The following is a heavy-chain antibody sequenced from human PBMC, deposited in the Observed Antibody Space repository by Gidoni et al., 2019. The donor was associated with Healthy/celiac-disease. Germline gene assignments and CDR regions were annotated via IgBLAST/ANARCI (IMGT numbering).Heavy chain of an antibody. V-gene: IGHV3-53*02. CDR3: ARGWGSYYDILTGYPNWFDP. D-gene: IGHD3-9*01. J-gene: IGHJ5*02. CDR2: IYSGGST. CDR1: GFTVSSNY. Sequence: EVQLVETGGGLIQPGGSLRLSCAASGFTVSSNYMGWVRQAPGKGLEWVSVIYSGGSTYYADSVKGRFTISRDNSKNTLYLQMNSLRAEDTAVYYCARGWGSYYDILTGYPNWFDPWGQGTLVTVSS.